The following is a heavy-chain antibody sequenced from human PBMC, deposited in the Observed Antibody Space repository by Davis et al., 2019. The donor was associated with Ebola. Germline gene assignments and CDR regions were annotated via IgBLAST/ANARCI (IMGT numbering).Heavy chain of an antibody. V-gene: IGHV6-1*01. Sequence: HSQTLSLTCAISGDSVSTAGWNWIRKSPSRGLEWLGRTYYKSKWYNDYAVSVKSRITINPDTSKNQLSLQVNSVTPEDTAVYYCARGWLRSKFDYWGRGTLVTVSS. CDR1: GDSVSTAG. CDR3: ARGWLRSKFDY. D-gene: IGHD5-12*01. J-gene: IGHJ4*02. CDR2: TYYKSKWYN.